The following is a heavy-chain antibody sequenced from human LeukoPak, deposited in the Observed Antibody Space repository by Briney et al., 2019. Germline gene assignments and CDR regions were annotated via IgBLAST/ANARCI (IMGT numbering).Heavy chain of an antibody. V-gene: IGHV3-66*01. CDR2: IYSGGSR. D-gene: IGHD4-17*01. Sequence: GGSLRLSCVASGLAVGSNYMSWVRQAPGKGLEWVSIIYSGGSRYYADSVKGRFTTSRDISQNTLLLEMNSLRVEGTAVYYCARAVYGFDAFDIWGQGTMVTVSS. J-gene: IGHJ3*02. CDR3: ARAVYGFDAFDI. CDR1: GLAVGSNY.